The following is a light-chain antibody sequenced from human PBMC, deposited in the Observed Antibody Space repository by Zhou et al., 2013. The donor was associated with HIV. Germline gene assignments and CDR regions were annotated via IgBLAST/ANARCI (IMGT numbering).Light chain of an antibody. CDR2: KVS. V-gene: IGKV2-30*02. Sequence: DVVMTQSPLSLPVTLGQPASISCRSSQSLVHSDGNTYLNWFQQRPGQSPRRQIYKVSNRDSGVPDRFSGSGSGTDFTLKISRVEAEDVGVYYCMQETHWPPTFGQGTKVE. J-gene: IGKJ1*01. CDR3: MQETHWPPT. CDR1: QSLVHSDGNTY.